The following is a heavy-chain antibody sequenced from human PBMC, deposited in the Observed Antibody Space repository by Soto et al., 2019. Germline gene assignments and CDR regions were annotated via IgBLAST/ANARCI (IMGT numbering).Heavy chain of an antibody. D-gene: IGHD3-22*01. Sequence: QVQLVESGGGVVQPGRSLRLSCAASGFTFSSYGMHWVRQAPGKGLEWVAVISYDGSYKYYADSVKGRLTISRDNSKNTLYLQMNSLRVEDTAVYYCAKDRLPSDRGDGMDVLGQGTTVTVSS. CDR3: AKDRLPSDRGDGMDV. J-gene: IGHJ6*02. CDR2: ISYDGSYK. V-gene: IGHV3-30*18. CDR1: GFTFSSYG.